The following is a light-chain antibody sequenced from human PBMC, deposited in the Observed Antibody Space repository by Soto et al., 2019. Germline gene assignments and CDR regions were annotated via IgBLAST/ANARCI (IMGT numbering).Light chain of an antibody. CDR3: QQYNNWSPWT. Sequence: EIVMTQSPATLSVSPGERATLSCRASQSISSNLAWYQQKPGQAPRLLIYSTSTRATGVPARFSGSGSGTEFTLTIISLQSEDSAVYYCQQYNNWSPWTFGLGTKVEI. J-gene: IGKJ1*01. V-gene: IGKV3-15*01. CDR1: QSISSN. CDR2: STS.